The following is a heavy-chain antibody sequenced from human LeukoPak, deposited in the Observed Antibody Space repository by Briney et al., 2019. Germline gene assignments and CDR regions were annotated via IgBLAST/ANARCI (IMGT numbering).Heavy chain of an antibody. CDR2: IYYSGST. CDR1: GGSISSSSYY. V-gene: IGHV4-39*01. J-gene: IGHJ6*03. Sequence: SETLSPTCTASGGSISSSSYYWGWIRQPPGKGLEWIGSIYYSGSTYYNPSLKSRVTISVDPSKNQFSLKLSSVTAADTAVYYCARHSGYSYGYAYYYYYMDVWGKGTTVTVSS. CDR3: ARHSGYSYGYAYYYYYMDV. D-gene: IGHD5-18*01.